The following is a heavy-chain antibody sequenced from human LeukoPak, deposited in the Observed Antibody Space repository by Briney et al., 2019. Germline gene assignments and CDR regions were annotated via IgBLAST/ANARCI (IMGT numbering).Heavy chain of an antibody. CDR2: ISWNSGSI. CDR1: GFTLDDYA. D-gene: IGHD3-22*01. V-gene: IGHV3-9*01. J-gene: IGHJ4*02. Sequence: GGSLRLSCAASGFTLDDYAMHWVRQAPGKGLEWVSGISWNSGSIGYADSVKGRFTISIDNAKNSLYLQMNSLRAEDTALYYCAKEADYYDSSGYVYWGGGTLVTVSS. CDR3: AKEADYYDSSGYVY.